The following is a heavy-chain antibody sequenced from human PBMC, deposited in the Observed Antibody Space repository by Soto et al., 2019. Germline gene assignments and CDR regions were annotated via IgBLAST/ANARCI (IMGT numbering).Heavy chain of an antibody. J-gene: IGHJ2*01. Sequence: QAQLEQSGAEVRKPGASVKVSCKASGYTFTIYAITWVRQAPGQGLEWMGWMNVDNGNTAYAQKFQGRVTLTTDTSTSTAYMELRSLTSDDTAVYCCARGGGDWYLDLWGRGTLVTVSS. CDR2: MNVDNGNT. CDR3: ARGGGDWYLDL. CDR1: GYTFTIYA. D-gene: IGHD3-16*01. V-gene: IGHV1-18*04.